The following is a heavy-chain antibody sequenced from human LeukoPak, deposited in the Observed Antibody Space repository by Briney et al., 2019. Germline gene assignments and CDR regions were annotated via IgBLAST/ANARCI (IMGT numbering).Heavy chain of an antibody. J-gene: IGHJ4*02. CDR1: GFTFSSYA. Sequence: GGSLRLSCAASGFTFSSYAMSWVRQAPGKGLEWVSAISGSGGSTYYADSVKGRFTISRDNSKNTLFLRMNSLRAEDTAVYYCAKDSQQQLVQGYFDYWGQGTLVTVSS. CDR2: ISGSGGST. CDR3: AKDSQQQLVQGYFDY. D-gene: IGHD6-13*01. V-gene: IGHV3-23*01.